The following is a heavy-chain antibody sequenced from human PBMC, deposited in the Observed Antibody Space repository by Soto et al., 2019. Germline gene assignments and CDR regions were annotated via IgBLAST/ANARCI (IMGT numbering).Heavy chain of an antibody. CDR2: ISGSGGST. D-gene: IGHD5-12*01. CDR1: GFTCSSYA. J-gene: IGHJ6*03. CDR3: AKAPIVATRDYYYYYDMDV. V-gene: IGHV3-23*01. Sequence: VRSMRLSCAASGFTCSSYARSCVSQAPGKGLEWFSAISGSGGSTYYVDSVKGRFTISRDNSKNTLYLQMNSLRAEDTAVFYCAKAPIVATRDYYYYYDMDVWGKGTTVTVSS.